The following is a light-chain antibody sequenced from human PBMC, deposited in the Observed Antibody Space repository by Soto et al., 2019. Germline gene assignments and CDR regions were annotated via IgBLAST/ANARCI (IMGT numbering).Light chain of an antibody. J-gene: IGKJ1*01. Sequence: DIVLTQSPGTLSLSPGERATLYSTASQSVSSNHLAWYQPKPGQGPRLLIYGGSSRATGIPVRLSGSGSETDFTLTITRLEPEDFAMYYCQQYSSSRTFGQGTKVDIK. CDR3: QQYSSSRT. CDR2: GGS. V-gene: IGKV3-20*01. CDR1: QSVSSNH.